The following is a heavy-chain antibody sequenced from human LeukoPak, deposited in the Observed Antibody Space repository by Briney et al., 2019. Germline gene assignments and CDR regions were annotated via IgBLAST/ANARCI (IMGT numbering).Heavy chain of an antibody. J-gene: IGHJ4*02. V-gene: IGHV3-43D*03. D-gene: IGHD3-10*01. Sequence: PGGPLRLSCAASGFTFDDYAMHWVRQAPGKGLEWVSLISWDGGSTYYADSVKGRFTISRDNSKNSLYLQMNSLRTEDTALYYCAKDRLIYGSGIDGFDYWGQGTLVTVSS. CDR2: ISWDGGST. CDR1: GFTFDDYA. CDR3: AKDRLIYGSGIDGFDY.